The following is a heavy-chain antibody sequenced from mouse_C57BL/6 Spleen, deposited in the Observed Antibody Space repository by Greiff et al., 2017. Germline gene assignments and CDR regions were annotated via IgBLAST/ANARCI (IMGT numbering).Heavy chain of an antibody. V-gene: IGHV1-61*01. Sequence: VQLQQPGAELVRPGSSVKLSCKASGYTFTSYWMDWVKQRPGQGLEWIGNIYPSDSETHYNQKFKDKATLTVDKSSSTAYMQLSSLTSEDSAVYYCARKADYYGSSDYAMDYWGQGTSVTVSS. J-gene: IGHJ4*01. CDR3: ARKADYYGSSDYAMDY. D-gene: IGHD1-1*01. CDR2: IYPSDSET. CDR1: GYTFTSYW.